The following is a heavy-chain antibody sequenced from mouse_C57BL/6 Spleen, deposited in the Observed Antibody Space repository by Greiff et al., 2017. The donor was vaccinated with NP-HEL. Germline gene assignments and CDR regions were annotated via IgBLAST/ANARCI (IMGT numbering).Heavy chain of an antibody. Sequence: VQLQQSGAELVKPGASVKMSCKASGYTFTSYWITWVKQRPGQGLEWIGDIYPGSGSTNYNEKFKSKATLTVDTSSSTAYMQLSSLTSEDSAVYYCARSPTGTRYFDVWGTGTTVTVSS. CDR3: ARSPTGTRYFDV. CDR1: GYTFTSYW. V-gene: IGHV1-55*01. D-gene: IGHD4-1*02. CDR2: IYPGSGST. J-gene: IGHJ1*03.